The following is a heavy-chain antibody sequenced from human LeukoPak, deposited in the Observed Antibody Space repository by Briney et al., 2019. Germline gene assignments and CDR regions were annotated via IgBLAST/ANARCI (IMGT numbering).Heavy chain of an antibody. CDR2: IIGSGGST. CDR1: GFTFSNYA. V-gene: IGHV3-23*01. Sequence: GGSLRLSCAASGFTFSNYAMSWVRQAPGKGLEWVSTIIGSGGSTNYADSVKGRFTISRDNSKNTLYLQMNSLRAEDTAVYYCAKKRGGVGATQVFRFDYWGQGTLVTVSS. J-gene: IGHJ4*02. CDR3: AKKRGGVGATQVFRFDY. D-gene: IGHD1-26*01.